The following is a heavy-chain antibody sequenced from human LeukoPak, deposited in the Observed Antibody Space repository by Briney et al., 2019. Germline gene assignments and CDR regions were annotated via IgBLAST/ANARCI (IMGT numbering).Heavy chain of an antibody. V-gene: IGHV3-23*01. Sequence: GGSLRLSCTASGFTFGDYAMSWVRQAPGKGLEWVSGISNSGGTTYYADSVKGRFTISRDNSKDTLYLQMNSLRAEDTAVYYCAKDRGYWGQGTLVTVSA. CDR1: GFTFGDYA. CDR2: ISNSGGTT. CDR3: AKDRGY. J-gene: IGHJ4*02.